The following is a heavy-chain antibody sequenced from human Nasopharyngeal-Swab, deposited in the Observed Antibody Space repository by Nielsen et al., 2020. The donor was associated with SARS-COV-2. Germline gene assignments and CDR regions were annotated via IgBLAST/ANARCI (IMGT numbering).Heavy chain of an antibody. CDR3: ANEEVPNDY. J-gene: IGHJ4*02. V-gene: IGHV3-23*01. Sequence: ESVKGRFSISRDNSKNTVYLDMNSLRAEDTAVYYCANEEVPNDYWGQGTLVTVSS.